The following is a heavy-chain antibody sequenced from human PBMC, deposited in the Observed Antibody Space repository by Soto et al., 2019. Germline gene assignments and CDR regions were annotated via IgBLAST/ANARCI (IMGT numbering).Heavy chain of an antibody. Sequence: SETLSLTCVVSGDSVSSTHWWTWVRQTPGKGLEWIGEVYHTGSTKYNPSLKDRVTISVGKSKNHFSLNLMSLTAADTAVYYCATLPPRIVVTVLPIPSWGQGTQVTVSS. J-gene: IGHJ4*02. D-gene: IGHD2-21*01. CDR2: VYHTGST. V-gene: IGHV4-4*02. CDR1: GDSVSSTHW. CDR3: ATLPPRIVVTVLPIPS.